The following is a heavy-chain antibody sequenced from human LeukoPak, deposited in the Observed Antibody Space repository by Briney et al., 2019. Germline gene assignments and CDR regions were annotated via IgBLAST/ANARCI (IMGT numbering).Heavy chain of an antibody. J-gene: IGHJ6*02. CDR3: TTGRITIFGVVPRSGMDV. D-gene: IGHD3-3*01. Sequence: PGGSLRLSCAASGFTFSSYAMSWVRQAPGKGLEWVGRIKSKTDGGTTDYAAPVKGRFTISRDDSKNTLYLQMNSLKTEDTAVYYCTTGRITIFGVVPRSGMDVWGQGTTVTVSS. V-gene: IGHV3-15*01. CDR2: IKSKTDGGTT. CDR1: GFTFSSYA.